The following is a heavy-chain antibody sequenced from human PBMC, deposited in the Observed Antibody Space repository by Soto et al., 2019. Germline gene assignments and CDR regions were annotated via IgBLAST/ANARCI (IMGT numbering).Heavy chain of an antibody. J-gene: IGHJ5*02. CDR2: ISDSGGNT. D-gene: IGHD3-10*01. V-gene: IGHV3-23*01. CDR1: GFPFGSTS. CDR3: SKWSGFGDA. Sequence: EVQLTESGGAWVQLGGSWRPPWEASGFPFGSTSLPWVGQAPGKGLEWVSGISDSGGNTGYADSVKGRFTISRDNSKNTLFLQMNSLRAEDTAVYFCSKWSGFGDAWGQGTLVTVSS.